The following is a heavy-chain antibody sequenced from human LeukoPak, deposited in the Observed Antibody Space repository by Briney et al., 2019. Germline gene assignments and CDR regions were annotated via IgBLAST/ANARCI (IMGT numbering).Heavy chain of an antibody. J-gene: IGHJ6*03. D-gene: IGHD2-15*01. Sequence: SETLSLTCAVYGGSFSGYYWSWIRQPPGKGLEWIGEINHSGSTNYNPSLKSRVTISVDTSKNQFSLKLSSVTAADTAVYYCARTSRGRESIRRKRNYYYYMDVWGKGTTVTVSS. V-gene: IGHV4-34*01. CDR2: INHSGST. CDR1: GGSFSGYY. CDR3: ARTSRGRESIRRKRNYYYYMDV.